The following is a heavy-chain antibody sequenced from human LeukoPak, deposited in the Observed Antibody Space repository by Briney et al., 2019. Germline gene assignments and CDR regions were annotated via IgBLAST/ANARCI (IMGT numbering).Heavy chain of an antibody. V-gene: IGHV3-23*01. CDR1: GFTFSSYA. D-gene: IGHD6-6*01. J-gene: IGHJ4*02. CDR2: ISGSGGST. CDR3: ARVEYTNSPGH. Sequence: GRSLRLSCAASGFTFSSYAMSWVRQAPGKGLEWVSAISGSGGSTYYADSVKGRFTISRDNAKNSLFLQMDSLRAQDTAIYYCARVEYTNSPGHGGLGTLVTVSS.